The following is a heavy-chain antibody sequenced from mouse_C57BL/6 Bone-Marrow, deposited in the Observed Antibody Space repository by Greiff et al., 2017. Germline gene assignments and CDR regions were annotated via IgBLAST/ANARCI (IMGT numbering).Heavy chain of an antibody. CDR2: IYPRSGNT. CDR3: AREWYYYGSSPYYYAMDY. V-gene: IGHV1-81*01. CDR1: GYTFTSYG. J-gene: IGHJ4*01. D-gene: IGHD1-1*01. Sequence: QVQLQQSGAELARPGASVKLSCKASGYTFTSYGISWVKQRTGQGLEWIGEIYPRSGNTYYNEKFKGKATLTADKSSSPAYSELRSLTSEYSAVYFCAREWYYYGSSPYYYAMDYWGQGTSVTVSS.